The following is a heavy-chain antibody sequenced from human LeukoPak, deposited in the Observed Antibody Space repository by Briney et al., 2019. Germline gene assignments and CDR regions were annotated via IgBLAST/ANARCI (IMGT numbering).Heavy chain of an antibody. V-gene: IGHV1-69*04. CDR1: GGTFSSYA. CDR2: IIPIFGIA. D-gene: IGHD3-22*01. CDR3: ARDQDYDSSGPSWFDP. Sequence: GASVKVSCKASGGTFSSYAISWVRQAPGQGLEWMGRIIPIFGIANYAQEFQGRVTITADKSTSTAYMELSSLRSEDTAVYYCARDQDYDSSGPSWFDPWGQGTLVTVSS. J-gene: IGHJ5*02.